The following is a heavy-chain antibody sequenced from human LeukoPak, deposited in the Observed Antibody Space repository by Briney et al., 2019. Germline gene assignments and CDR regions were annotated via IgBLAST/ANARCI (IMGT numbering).Heavy chain of an antibody. V-gene: IGHV5-51*01. Sequence: GESLKISCKGSGSRFTNYWIGWVRQMPGKGLEWMGIIYPGDSDTRYSPSFQGQVTISADKSISTAYLQWSILKASDTAMYYCARTGYSSGWYGGFDIWGQGILVTVSS. J-gene: IGHJ3*02. CDR1: GSRFTNYW. CDR2: IYPGDSDT. CDR3: ARTGYSSGWYGGFDI. D-gene: IGHD6-19*01.